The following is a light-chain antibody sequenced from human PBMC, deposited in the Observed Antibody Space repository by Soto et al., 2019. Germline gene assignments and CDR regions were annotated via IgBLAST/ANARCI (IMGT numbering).Light chain of an antibody. CDR2: GNS. Sequence: QSVLTQPPSVSGAPGQRVTISCTGSSSNIGAGYDVNWYQQLPGTAPKFLIFGNSNRPSGVPDRFSGSKSGTSASLAITGLQAEDGADYYCCSYAGSYTWVFGSGTKVTVL. V-gene: IGLV1-40*01. CDR3: CSYAGSYTWV. CDR1: SSNIGAGYD. J-gene: IGLJ1*01.